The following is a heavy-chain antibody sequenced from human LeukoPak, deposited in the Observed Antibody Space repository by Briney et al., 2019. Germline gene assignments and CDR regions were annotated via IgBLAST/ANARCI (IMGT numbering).Heavy chain of an antibody. Sequence: GASVKVSCEASGGTFSSYAISWVRQAPGQGLEWMGGIIPIFGTANYAQKFQGRVTITADESTSTAYMELSSLRSEDTAVYYCARDFRSYFDYWGQGTLVTVSS. J-gene: IGHJ4*02. CDR1: GGTFSSYA. CDR3: ARDFRSYFDY. CDR2: IIPIFGTA. V-gene: IGHV1-69*13.